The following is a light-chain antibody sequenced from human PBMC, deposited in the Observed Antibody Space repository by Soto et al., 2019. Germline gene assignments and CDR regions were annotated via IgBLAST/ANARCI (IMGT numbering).Light chain of an antibody. J-gene: IGLJ3*02. CDR2: DVS. CDR1: SSDVGSYNY. Sequence: QSALTQPASVTGSPGQSITISCTGTSSDVGSYNYVSWYQQHPGKVPKLMIHDVSNRPSGFSYRFSGSKSGNTASLTISGLQAEDEADYYCCSYTTISTWVFGGGTKLTVL. V-gene: IGLV2-14*03. CDR3: CSYTTISTWV.